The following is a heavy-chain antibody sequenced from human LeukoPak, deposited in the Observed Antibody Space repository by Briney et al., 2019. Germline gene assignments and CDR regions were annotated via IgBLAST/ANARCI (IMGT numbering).Heavy chain of an antibody. D-gene: IGHD3-22*01. CDR2: IYHSGST. CDR1: GYSISSGYY. V-gene: IGHV4-38-2*02. J-gene: IGHJ4*02. CDR3: ARGGYYYDSSGYYSYYFDY. Sequence: SETLSLTCTVSGYSISSGYYWGWIRQPPGKGLEWIGSIYHSGSTYYNPSLKSRVTISVDTSKNQFSLKLSSVTAADTAVYYCARGGYYYDSSGYYSYYFDYWGQGTLVTVSS.